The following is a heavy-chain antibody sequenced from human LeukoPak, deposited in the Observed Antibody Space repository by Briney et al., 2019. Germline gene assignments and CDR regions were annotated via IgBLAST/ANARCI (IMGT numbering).Heavy chain of an antibody. J-gene: IGHJ5*02. Sequence: SGGSLRLSCAASGFSFSSYWMHWVRQAPGKGLVWVSRINTDGSSTNYADSVKGRFTISRDNAKNTLYLQMNSLRAEDTAVYYCARVIMGASNWFDPWGQETLVTVSS. CDR3: ARVIMGASNWFDP. CDR1: GFSFSSYW. D-gene: IGHD1-26*01. V-gene: IGHV3-74*01. CDR2: INTDGSST.